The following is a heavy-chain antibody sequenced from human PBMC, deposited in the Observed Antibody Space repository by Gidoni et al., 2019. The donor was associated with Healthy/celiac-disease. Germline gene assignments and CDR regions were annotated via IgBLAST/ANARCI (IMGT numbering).Heavy chain of an antibody. CDR3: AKGGSMIVSLIDY. Sequence: EVQLVESGGGLVQPGRSLRLSCAASGFTFDDYAMHWVRQAPGKGLEWVSGSSWNSGSIGYADSVKGRFTISRDNAKNALYLQMNSLRAEDTALYYCAKGGSMIVSLIDYWGQGTLVTVSS. CDR1: GFTFDDYA. V-gene: IGHV3-9*01. J-gene: IGHJ4*02. D-gene: IGHD3-22*01. CDR2: SSWNSGSI.